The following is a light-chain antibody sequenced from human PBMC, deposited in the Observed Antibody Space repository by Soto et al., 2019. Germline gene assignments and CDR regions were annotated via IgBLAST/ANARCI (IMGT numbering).Light chain of an antibody. V-gene: IGKV1-5*03. CDR1: QSINRW. Sequence: DIHMTQSPSTLSASMGYMFTITCRASQSINRWLAWYQQKPGTAPKLPIYEASNLQSGVPSTSSGSGSGTEFTLTISSLKLDDLATYYCQEYKRLGTFGQGTRWIS. CDR3: QEYKRLGT. CDR2: EAS. J-gene: IGKJ1*01.